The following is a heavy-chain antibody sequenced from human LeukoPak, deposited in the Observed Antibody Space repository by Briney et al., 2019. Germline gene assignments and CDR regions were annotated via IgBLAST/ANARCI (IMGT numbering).Heavy chain of an antibody. CDR1: GGTFSSYA. Sequence: SVKVSCTASGGTFSSYAISWVRQAPGQGLEWMGGIIPIFGTANYARKFQGRVTITADESTSTAYMELSSLRSEDTAVYYCAIDSSGLPYYYYGMDVWGQGTTVTVSS. V-gene: IGHV1-69*01. D-gene: IGHD3-22*01. CDR3: AIDSSGLPYYYYGMDV. J-gene: IGHJ6*02. CDR2: IIPIFGTA.